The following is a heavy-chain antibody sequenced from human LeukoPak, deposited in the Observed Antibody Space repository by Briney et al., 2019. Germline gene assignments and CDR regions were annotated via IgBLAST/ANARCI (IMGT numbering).Heavy chain of an antibody. CDR3: ARALVVVVAAPWFDP. J-gene: IGHJ5*02. Sequence: GGSLRLSCAASGFTFSDYYMSWIRQAPGKGLEWVSYISSSGSTIYYADSVKGRFTISRDNAKNSLYLQMNSLRAEDTAVYYCARALVVVVAAPWFDPWGQGTLVTVSS. D-gene: IGHD2-15*01. CDR2: ISSSGSTI. CDR1: GFTFSDYY. V-gene: IGHV3-11*01.